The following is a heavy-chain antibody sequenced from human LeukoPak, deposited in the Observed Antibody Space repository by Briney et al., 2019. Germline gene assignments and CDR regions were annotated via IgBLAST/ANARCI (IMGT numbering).Heavy chain of an antibody. CDR1: GGCISRYY. CDR2: MYYSGTI. J-gene: IGHJ4*02. V-gene: IGHV4-59*01. CDR3: ARAWAPDYFYS. Sequence: SETLSLTCPVSGGCISRYYWSGIGQPPGKGLEWIGYMYYSGTINYNPSLKSRVTISVDTSKNQFSLKLSSVTAADTAMYYCARAWAPDYFYSCGQGTLVTVSS.